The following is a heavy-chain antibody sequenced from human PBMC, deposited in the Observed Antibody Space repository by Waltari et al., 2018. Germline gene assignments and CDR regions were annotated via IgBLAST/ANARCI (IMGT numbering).Heavy chain of an antibody. CDR3: ARVEWRENYYFDY. CDR2: IYHSGST. D-gene: IGHD3-3*01. J-gene: IGHJ4*02. Sequence: QVQLQESGPGLVKPSEPLSLTCAVSGYSIRSGSSWGWIRQPPGKGLEWIGSIYHSGSTYYNPSLKSRVTISVDTSKNQFSLKLSSVTAADTAVYYCARVEWRENYYFDYWGQGTLVTVSS. V-gene: IGHV4-38-2*01. CDR1: GYSIRSGSS.